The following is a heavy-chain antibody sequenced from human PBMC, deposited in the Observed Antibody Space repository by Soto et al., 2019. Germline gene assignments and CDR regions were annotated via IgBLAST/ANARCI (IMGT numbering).Heavy chain of an antibody. CDR1: GFTFSSYA. J-gene: IGHJ6*02. Sequence: PGGSLRLSCAASGFTFSSYAMSWVRQAPGKGLEWVSAISGSGGSTYYADSVKGRFTISRDNSKNTLYLQMNSLRAEDTAVYYCAKDHCTNGVCTYYYYGMDVWGQGTTVTV. D-gene: IGHD2-8*01. CDR3: AKDHCTNGVCTYYYYGMDV. V-gene: IGHV3-23*01. CDR2: ISGSGGST.